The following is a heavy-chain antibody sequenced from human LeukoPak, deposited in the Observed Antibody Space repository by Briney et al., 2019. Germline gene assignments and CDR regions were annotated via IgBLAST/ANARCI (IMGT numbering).Heavy chain of an antibody. V-gene: IGHV3-48*01. D-gene: IGHD5-18*01. Sequence: PGGSLRLSCAASGFTFSSYAMNWVRQAPGKGLEWVSYLSSSGGTVYYADSVKGRFTVSRDNARNSLYLQMNSLRAEDTAVYYCARAWSGYSFGYYYWGQGTLVTVSS. J-gene: IGHJ4*02. CDR1: GFTFSSYA. CDR2: LSSSGGTV. CDR3: ARAWSGYSFGYYY.